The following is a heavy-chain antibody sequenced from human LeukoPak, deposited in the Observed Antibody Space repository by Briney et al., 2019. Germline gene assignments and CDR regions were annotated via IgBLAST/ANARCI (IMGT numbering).Heavy chain of an antibody. CDR1: GFTFDDYA. D-gene: IGHD6-19*01. J-gene: IGHJ4*02. CDR2: ISWNSGSI. V-gene: IGHV3-9*01. CDR3: AKDATYSSGWTDY. Sequence: GGSLRLSCAASGFTFDDYAMHWVRQAPGKGLEWVSGISWNSGSIGYADSVKGRFTISRDNAKNSLYLQMNSLRAEDTALYHCAKDATYSSGWTDYWGQGTPVTVSS.